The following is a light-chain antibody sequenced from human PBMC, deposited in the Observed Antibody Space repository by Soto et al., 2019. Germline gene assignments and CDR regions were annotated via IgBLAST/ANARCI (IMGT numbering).Light chain of an antibody. J-gene: IGKJ4*01. Sequence: DVQMTQSPSSVSASVGDRVTISCRASQGIGTWLAWYQQKPGKAPKLLINDASTLQSGVPSRFGGSGSGRDFTLTITTLQPEDFATYYCQQASSFPLTFGGGTKVEIK. CDR3: QQASSFPLT. CDR2: DAS. CDR1: QGIGTW. V-gene: IGKV1-12*01.